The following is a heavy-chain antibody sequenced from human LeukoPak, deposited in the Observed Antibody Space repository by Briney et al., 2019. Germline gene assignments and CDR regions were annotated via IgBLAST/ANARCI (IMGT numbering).Heavy chain of an antibody. CDR1: GGSFSSYY. J-gene: IGHJ4*02. CDR3: ARQPGGNSSPIDY. Sequence: PSETLSLTCAVYGGSFSSYYWGWIRQPPGKGLEWIGSIYYSGSTYYNPSLKSRVTISVDTSKNQFSLKLSSVTAADTAVYYCARQPGGNSSPIDYWGQGTPVTVSS. CDR2: IYYSGST. V-gene: IGHV4-39*01. D-gene: IGHD4-23*01.